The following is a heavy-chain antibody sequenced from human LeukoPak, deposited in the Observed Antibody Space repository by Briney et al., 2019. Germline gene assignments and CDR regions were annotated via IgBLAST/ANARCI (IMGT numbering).Heavy chain of an antibody. J-gene: IGHJ3*02. CDR1: GFTFSSYG. Sequence: GRSLRLSCAASGFTFSSYGMHWVRQAPGKGLEWVAVISYDGSNKYYADSVKGRFTTSRDNSKNTLYLQMNSLRAEDTAVYYCAKSSGWYSFGAFDIWGQGTMVTVSS. CDR2: ISYDGSNK. D-gene: IGHD6-19*01. V-gene: IGHV3-30*18. CDR3: AKSSGWYSFGAFDI.